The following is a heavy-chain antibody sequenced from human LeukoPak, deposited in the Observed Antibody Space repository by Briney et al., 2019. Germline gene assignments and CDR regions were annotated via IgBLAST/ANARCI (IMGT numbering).Heavy chain of an antibody. CDR3: AGRRTGYSSGYGH. J-gene: IGHJ4*02. Sequence: GGSLRLSCVASGFIFSSYSMNWVRQAPGKGLDWISYHSFSDTPIVYADSVKGRFTISRDNAKNSLYLQMNNLRVEDTAVYYCAGRRTGYSSGYGHWGQGTLVTVSS. CDR2: HSFSDTPI. CDR1: GFIFSSYS. V-gene: IGHV3-48*01. D-gene: IGHD5-18*01.